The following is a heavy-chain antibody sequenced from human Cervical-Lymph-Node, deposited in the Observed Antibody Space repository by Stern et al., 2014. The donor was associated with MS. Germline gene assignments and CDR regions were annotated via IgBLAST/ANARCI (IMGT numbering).Heavy chain of an antibody. CDR2: IYPGDSET. Sequence: EDQLVESGAELIRPGESLKISCKGSGFKFSIYWIAWVRQMPGKGLEWMGIIYPGDSETRYSPSFQGQVTMSADKSNSTAYLQWSSLNASDTAMYFCARQTTAWASDVWGQGTLVTVSS. CDR3: ARQTTAWASDV. D-gene: IGHD1-14*01. CDR1: GFKFSIYW. V-gene: IGHV5-51*01. J-gene: IGHJ4*02.